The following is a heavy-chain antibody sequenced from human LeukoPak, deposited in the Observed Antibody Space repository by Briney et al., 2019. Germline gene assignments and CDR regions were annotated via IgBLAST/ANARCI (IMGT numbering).Heavy chain of an antibody. CDR3: ARGMVATVTRHNNWFDP. D-gene: IGHD5-12*01. Sequence: ASVEVSCKASGGTFSSYAISWVRQAPGQGLEWMGRIIPIFGIANYAQKFQGRVTITADKSTSTAYMELSSLRSEDTAVYYCARGMVATVTRHNNWFDPWGQGALVTVSS. J-gene: IGHJ5*02. CDR1: GGTFSSYA. V-gene: IGHV1-69*04. CDR2: IIPIFGIA.